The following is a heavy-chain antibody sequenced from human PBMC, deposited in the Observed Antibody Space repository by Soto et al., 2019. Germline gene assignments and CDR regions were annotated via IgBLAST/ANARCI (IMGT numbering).Heavy chain of an antibody. CDR1: GFTFGDYA. Sequence: PGGSLRLSCTASGFTFGDYAMSWFRQAPGKGLEWVGFIRSKAYGGTTEYAASVKGRFTISRDDSKSIAYLQMNSLKTEDTAVYYCTRYYDFWSGLFGYYYYGMDVWGQGTTVTVSS. D-gene: IGHD3-3*01. V-gene: IGHV3-49*03. CDR3: TRYYDFWSGLFGYYYYGMDV. J-gene: IGHJ6*02. CDR2: IRSKAYGGTT.